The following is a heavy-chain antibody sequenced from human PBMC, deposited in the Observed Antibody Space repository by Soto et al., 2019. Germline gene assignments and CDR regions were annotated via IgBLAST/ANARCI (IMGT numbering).Heavy chain of an antibody. Sequence: QVQLVESGGGVVQPGRSLRLSCAASGFTFSLYGIHWGRQAPGKGLEWVALISDDGSNQYFADSVKGRFTISRDNSNTTLYLQMNSLRPEDTAVYFCAKDWGYGDYVFDFWGQGTLVTVSS. CDR1: GFTFSLYG. CDR3: AKDWGYGDYVFDF. J-gene: IGHJ4*02. D-gene: IGHD4-17*01. V-gene: IGHV3-30*18. CDR2: ISDDGSNQ.